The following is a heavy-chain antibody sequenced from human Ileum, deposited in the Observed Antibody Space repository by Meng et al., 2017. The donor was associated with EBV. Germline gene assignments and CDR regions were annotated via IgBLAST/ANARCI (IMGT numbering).Heavy chain of an antibody. V-gene: IGHV4-30-4*01. CDR2: HSGST. Sequence: QVPLHASGPGLVKPSHTLSLTCAVSGVSISSGSFHWSWIRQPPGKGLEWIGHSGSTSYNPSLRSRVTISVDTSKNQFSLKVDSATAGDTAVYYCVSYAVGAGGIGYWGQGILVTVSS. D-gene: IGHD1-26*01. CDR3: VSYAVGAGGIGY. J-gene: IGHJ4*02. CDR1: GVSISSGSFH.